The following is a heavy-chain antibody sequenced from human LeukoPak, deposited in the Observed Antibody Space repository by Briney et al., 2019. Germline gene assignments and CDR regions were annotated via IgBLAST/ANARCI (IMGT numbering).Heavy chain of an antibody. J-gene: IGHJ5*01. CDR2: INHNGRT. CDR1: GGSFRNYD. Sequence: LETLSLTCAVYGGSFRNYDWTWIRQPPGKGLEWIGEINHNGRTNYNPSLKSRLTISADTSKNQFSLKLRTVTAADTAVYYCARGRSRVTVFGVALNWFDSWGQGNLVSVSS. CDR3: ARGRSRVTVFGVALNWFDS. V-gene: IGHV4-34*01. D-gene: IGHD3-3*01.